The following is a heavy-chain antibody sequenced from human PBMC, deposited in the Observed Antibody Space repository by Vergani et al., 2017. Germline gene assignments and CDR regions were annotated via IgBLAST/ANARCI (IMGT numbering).Heavy chain of an antibody. V-gene: IGHV3-23*01. CDR3: ARERAPFTMIVVVTPDY. D-gene: IGHD3-22*01. CDR1: GFTFSSYA. Sequence: EVQLLESGGDLVQPGGSLRLSCAASGFTFSSYAMSWVRQAPGKGLEWVSAISGSGGSTYYADSVKGRFTISRDNSKNTLYLQMNSLRAEDTAVYYCARERAPFTMIVVVTPDYWGQGTLVTVSS. J-gene: IGHJ4*02. CDR2: ISGSGGST.